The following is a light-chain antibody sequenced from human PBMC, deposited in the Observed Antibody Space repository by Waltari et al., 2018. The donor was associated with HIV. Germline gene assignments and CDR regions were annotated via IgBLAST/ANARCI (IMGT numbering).Light chain of an antibody. CDR3: QQSYSILWP. Sequence: DIQMTQSPSSLSASVGDRVTITCRASQSISSYLNWYQQKPGKAPKLLIYAASSLQSGVPSRFSGSGSETDFTLTISSLQPEDFASYYCQQSYSILWPLGQGTKVEIK. CDR1: QSISSY. J-gene: IGKJ1*01. CDR2: AAS. V-gene: IGKV1-39*01.